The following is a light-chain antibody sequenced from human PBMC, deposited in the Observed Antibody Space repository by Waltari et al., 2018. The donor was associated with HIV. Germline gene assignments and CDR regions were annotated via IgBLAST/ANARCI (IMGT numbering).Light chain of an antibody. CDR1: GSNIGAGFD. V-gene: IGLV1-40*01. CDR2: GKR. J-gene: IGLJ3*02. Sequence: QSVLTQPPSVSGAPGQRVTISCTGSGSNIGAGFDVHWYQQLPGTPPKLLIFGKRNRPPGVPDRFSGSRSGTSASLAITGLHTEDEADYYCQSYDSSLSGWVFGGGTKLTVL. CDR3: QSYDSSLSGWV.